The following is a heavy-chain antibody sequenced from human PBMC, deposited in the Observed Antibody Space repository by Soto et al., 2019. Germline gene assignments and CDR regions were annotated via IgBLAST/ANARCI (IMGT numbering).Heavy chain of an antibody. Sequence: PGGSLRLSCTASGFTFGDYAMSWFRQAPGKGLEWVGFIRSKAYGGTTEYAASVKGRFTISGDDSKSIAYLQMNSLKTEDTAVYYCTRDGSLGATNNYYYYGMDVWGQGTTVTVSS. D-gene: IGHD5-12*01. V-gene: IGHV3-49*03. J-gene: IGHJ6*02. CDR1: GFTFGDYA. CDR2: IRSKAYGGTT. CDR3: TRDGSLGATNNYYYYGMDV.